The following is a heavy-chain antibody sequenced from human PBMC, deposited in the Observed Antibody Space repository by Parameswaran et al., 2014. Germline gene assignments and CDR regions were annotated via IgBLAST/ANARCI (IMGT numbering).Heavy chain of an antibody. CDR3: ARLGDGFYSYYYYYGMDV. Sequence: WIRQPPGKGLEWVSSISSSSSYIYYADSVKGRFTISRDNAKNSLYLQMNSLRAEDTAVYYCARLGDGFYSYYYYYGMDVWGQGTTVTVSS. V-gene: IGHV3-21*01. J-gene: IGHJ6*02. CDR2: ISSSSSYI. D-gene: IGHD2/OR15-2a*01.